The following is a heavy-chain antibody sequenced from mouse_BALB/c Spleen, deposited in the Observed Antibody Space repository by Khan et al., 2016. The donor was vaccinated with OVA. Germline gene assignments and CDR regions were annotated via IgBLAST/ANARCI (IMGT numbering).Heavy chain of an antibody. J-gene: IGHJ2*01. D-gene: IGHD1-1*01. Sequence: VRLQQSGPELVKPGASVKISCKASGYSFTGYFMSWVMQSHGKSLEWIGRINPHIGETLYNQKFKGKATLTVDESSSTAYMELRSLASEDSAVYYCTRVYGSDFDYWGQGTPLTVSS. V-gene: IGHV1-20*02. CDR2: INPHIGET. CDR3: TRVYGSDFDY. CDR1: GYSFTGYF.